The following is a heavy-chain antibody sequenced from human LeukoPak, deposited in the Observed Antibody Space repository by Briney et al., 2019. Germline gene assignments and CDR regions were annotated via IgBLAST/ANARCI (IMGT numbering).Heavy chain of an antibody. Sequence: GGSLRLSCAASGFTFSSYGMHWVRQAPGKGLEWVALISYHGSNKYYGDSVKGRFTISRDNSKNTLYLQMNSLRAEDTAVYYCARDRSSADYYYYGMDVWGQGTTVTVSS. V-gene: IGHV3-30*03. D-gene: IGHD6-19*01. J-gene: IGHJ6*02. CDR1: GFTFSSYG. CDR2: ISYHGSNK. CDR3: ARDRSSADYYYYGMDV.